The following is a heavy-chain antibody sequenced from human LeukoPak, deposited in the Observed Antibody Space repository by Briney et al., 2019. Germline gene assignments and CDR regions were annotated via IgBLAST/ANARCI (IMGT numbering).Heavy chain of an antibody. D-gene: IGHD1-26*01. CDR1: GFTFGSYA. CDR2: ISGSGGST. CDR3: AKAEFYSYFDY. J-gene: IGHJ4*02. Sequence: GGSLRLSCAASGFTFGSYAMSWVRQAPGKGLEWVSAISGSGGSTYYADSMKGRFTISRDNSKNTLYLQMNSLRAEDTAVYYCAKAEFYSYFDYWGQGTLVTVSS. V-gene: IGHV3-23*01.